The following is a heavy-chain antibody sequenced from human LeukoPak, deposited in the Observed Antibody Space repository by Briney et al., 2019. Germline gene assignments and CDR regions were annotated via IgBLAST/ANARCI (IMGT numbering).Heavy chain of an antibody. Sequence: QPGGSLRLSCAASGFTFTTYGMHWVRQAPGKGLEWVSYISSSGTTIYYADSVKGGFTISRDNAKNSLYLQMSGLRAEDTAVYYCARGRSITLLRGVAMSDGFDIWGQGAMVTVSS. CDR2: ISSSGTTI. CDR3: ARGRSITLLRGVAMSDGFDI. J-gene: IGHJ3*02. D-gene: IGHD3-10*01. V-gene: IGHV3-48*03. CDR1: GFTFTTYG.